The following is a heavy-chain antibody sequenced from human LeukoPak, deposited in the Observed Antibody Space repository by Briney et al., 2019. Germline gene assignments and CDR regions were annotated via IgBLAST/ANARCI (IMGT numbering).Heavy chain of an antibody. V-gene: IGHV1-69*13. CDR2: IIPIFGTA. Sequence: ASVKVSCKASGGTFSSYAISWVRQAPGQRLEWMGGIIPIFGTANYAQKFQGRVTITADESTSTAYMELSSLRSEDTAVYYCAENYYYGSGSYYKGNYYYYGMDVWGKGTTVTVSS. J-gene: IGHJ6*04. D-gene: IGHD3-10*01. CDR1: GGTFSSYA. CDR3: AENYYYGSGSYYKGNYYYYGMDV.